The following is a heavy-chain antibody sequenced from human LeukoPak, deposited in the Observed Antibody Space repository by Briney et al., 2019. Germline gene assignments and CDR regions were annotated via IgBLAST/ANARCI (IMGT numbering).Heavy chain of an antibody. V-gene: IGHV3-20*04. J-gene: IGHJ3*02. CDR2: INWNGGST. D-gene: IGHD3-22*01. Sequence: GGSLRLSCAASGFTFDDYGMSWVRQAPGKGLEWVSGINWNGGSTGYADSVKGRFTISRDNAKNSLYLQMNSLRAEDTAVYYCARATYYYDSSGYYEDAFDIWGQGTMVTVSS. CDR1: GFTFDDYG. CDR3: ARATYYYDSSGYYEDAFDI.